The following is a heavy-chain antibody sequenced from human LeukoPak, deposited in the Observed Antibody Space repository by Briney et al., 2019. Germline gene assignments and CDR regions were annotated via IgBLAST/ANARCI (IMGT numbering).Heavy chain of an antibody. J-gene: IGHJ4*02. D-gene: IGHD2-8*01. V-gene: IGHV3-30*04. CDR3: AKGGPLGDTNRFDF. Sequence: PGGSLRLSCAASGFTFTAYAMHWVRQAPGKGLEWVALLAYDGTNEAYTNSVKGRFTISRDNSKNTVFLQMDNLRLDDTAVYYCAKGGPLGDTNRFDFWGQGALVTVSS. CDR1: GFTFTAYA. CDR2: LAYDGTNE.